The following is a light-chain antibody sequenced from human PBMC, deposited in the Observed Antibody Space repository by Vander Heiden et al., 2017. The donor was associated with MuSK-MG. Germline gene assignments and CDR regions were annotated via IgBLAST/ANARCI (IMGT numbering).Light chain of an antibody. J-gene: IGLJ3*02. V-gene: IGLV4-69*01. Sequence: QLVLTQSPSASASLGASVKLTCTLSSRHSTYAIARHQQQPEKGPRFLMSLNIDGSQVKGDGIPDRFSASTSGAERYLTISSLQSEDEADYYCQTWGTGIRVFGGGTKLTVL. CDR2: LNIDGSQ. CDR1: SRHSTYA. CDR3: QTWGTGIRV.